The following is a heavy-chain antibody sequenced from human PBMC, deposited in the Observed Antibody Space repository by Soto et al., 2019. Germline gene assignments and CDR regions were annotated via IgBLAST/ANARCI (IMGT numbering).Heavy chain of an antibody. Sequence: GESLKISCEGSGYSFTSYWIGWVRQMPGKGLEWMGIIYPGDSDTRYSPSFQGQVTISADKSISTAYLQWSSLKASDTAMYYCGTRPPRMATDLWGQGSLVTVSS. CDR2: IYPGDSDT. CDR3: GTRPPRMATDL. D-gene: IGHD5-12*01. J-gene: IGHJ4*02. CDR1: GYSFTSYW. V-gene: IGHV5-51*01.